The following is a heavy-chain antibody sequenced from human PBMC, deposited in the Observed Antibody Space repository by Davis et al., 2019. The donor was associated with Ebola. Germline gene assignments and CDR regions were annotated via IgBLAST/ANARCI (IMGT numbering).Heavy chain of an antibody. J-gene: IGHJ4*02. Sequence: PSETLSLTCTVSGGSISSSSYYWGWIRQPPGKGLEWIGSIYYSGSTYYNPSLKSRVTISVDTSKNQFSLKLSSVTAADTAVYYCARWRTTVVTSDWGQGTLVTVSS. CDR1: GGSISSSSYY. D-gene: IGHD4-23*01. V-gene: IGHV4-39*01. CDR2: IYYSGST. CDR3: ARWRTTVVTSD.